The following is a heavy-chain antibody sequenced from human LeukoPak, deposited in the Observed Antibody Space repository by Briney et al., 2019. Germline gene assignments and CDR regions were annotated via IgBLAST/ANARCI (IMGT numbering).Heavy chain of an antibody. J-gene: IGHJ5*02. D-gene: IGHD2-2*01. Sequence: SETLSLTCTVSGGSISSYYWSWIRQPPGKGLEWIGYIYYSGSTNYNPSLKSRVTMSVDTSKNQFSLKLSSVTAADTALYYCARATYCSTTSCYAGRFNWFDPWGQGTLVTVSS. CDR2: IYYSGST. CDR3: ARATYCSTTSCYAGRFNWFDP. CDR1: GGSISSYY. V-gene: IGHV4-59*08.